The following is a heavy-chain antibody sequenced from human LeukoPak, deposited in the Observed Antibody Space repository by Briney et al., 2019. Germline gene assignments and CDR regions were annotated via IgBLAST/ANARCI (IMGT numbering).Heavy chain of an antibody. V-gene: IGHV3-30*04. D-gene: IGHD5-24*01. CDR3: AKDRVATIESLDY. CDR1: GFTFSSDA. Sequence: PGGSLRLSCAASGFTFSSDAMHWVRQAPGKGLEWVALISYDGINKYYADSVKGRFTISRDNSKNTLYLQMNSLRADDTAVYYCAKDRVATIESLDYWGQGTLVTVSS. J-gene: IGHJ4*02. CDR2: ISYDGINK.